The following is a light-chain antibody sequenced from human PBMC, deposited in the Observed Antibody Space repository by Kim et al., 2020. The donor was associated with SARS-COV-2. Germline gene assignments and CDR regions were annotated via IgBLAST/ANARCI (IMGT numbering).Light chain of an antibody. V-gene: IGKV1-39*01. CDR3: QQSYSTPPT. Sequence: ASGVDRVTNACRASQSVSSYLNGYQQKPGKAPKLLVYAASSLQSGVPSRFSGSGSETDFTLTISSLQPEDFATYYCQQSYSTPPTFGQGTKVDIK. CDR2: AAS. J-gene: IGKJ1*01. CDR1: QSVSSY.